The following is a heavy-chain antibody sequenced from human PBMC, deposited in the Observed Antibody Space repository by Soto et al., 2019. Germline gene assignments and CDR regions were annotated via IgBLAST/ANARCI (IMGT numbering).Heavy chain of an antibody. CDR3: AKRSSSSTFDY. J-gene: IGHJ4*02. V-gene: IGHV3-23*01. CDR2: ISGSDGST. CDR1: GFTFSSYA. Sequence: GGSLRLSCAASGFTFSSYAMSWVRQAPGKGLERVSAISGSDGSTYYADSVKGRFTISRDNSKNTLYLQMNSLRAEDTAVYYCAKRSSSSTFDYWGQGNLVTVSS. D-gene: IGHD6-6*01.